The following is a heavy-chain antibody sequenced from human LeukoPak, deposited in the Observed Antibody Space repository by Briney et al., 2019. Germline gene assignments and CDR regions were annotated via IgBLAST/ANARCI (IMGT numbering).Heavy chain of an antibody. J-gene: IGHJ4*02. V-gene: IGHV1-2*02. CDR1: GYTFTDYY. Sequence: ASVKVSCKASGYTFTDYYIHGVGQAPGQGLEGMGWIYPNSGVIKYAQKFQGRVTLTRDTSINPAYMNLSHLRSDDTAVYYCARSPKPLVVVEGATRQFDYWGQGTLVTVSS. CDR3: ARSPKPLVVVEGATRQFDY. D-gene: IGHD2-15*01. CDR2: IYPNSGVI.